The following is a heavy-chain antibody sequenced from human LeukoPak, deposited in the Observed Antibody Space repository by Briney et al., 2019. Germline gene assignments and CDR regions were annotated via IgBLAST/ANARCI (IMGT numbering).Heavy chain of an antibody. CDR3: ARGLTVVDFDY. CDR2: IYHSGST. Sequence: SETLSLTCTVSGGSISSYYWSWIRQPPGKGLEWIGSIYHSGSTYYNPSLKSRVTISVDTSKNQFSLKLSSVTAADTAVYYCARGLTVVDFDYWGQGTLVTVSS. J-gene: IGHJ4*02. CDR1: GGSISSYY. D-gene: IGHD4-23*01. V-gene: IGHV4-59*08.